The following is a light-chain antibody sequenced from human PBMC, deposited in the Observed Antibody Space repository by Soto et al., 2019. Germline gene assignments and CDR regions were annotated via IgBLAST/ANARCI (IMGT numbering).Light chain of an antibody. Sequence: EIVLKQSPGTLSLSPWERAALSFSAGQSVSSNLAWYQQTPGQAPRLLSYGASTRATGIPARFSGSGSGTEFTLTISSLQSEDFAVYYCQQYNNWPPWTFGQGTKVDNK. J-gene: IGKJ1*01. CDR2: GAS. CDR3: QQYNNWPPWT. V-gene: IGKV3-15*01. CDR1: QSVSSN.